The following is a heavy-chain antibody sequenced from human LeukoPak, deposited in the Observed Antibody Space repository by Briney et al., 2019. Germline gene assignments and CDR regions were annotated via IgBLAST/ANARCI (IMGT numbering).Heavy chain of an antibody. J-gene: IGHJ4*02. Sequence: SETLSLTCTVSGGSISSYYWSWIRQPPGKGLEWIGYIYYSGSTNYNPSLKSRVTISVDTSKNQFSLKLSSVTAADTAVYYCARHSSSWSPLPDYWGQGTLVTVSS. D-gene: IGHD6-13*01. V-gene: IGHV4-59*01. CDR1: GGSISSYY. CDR2: IYYSGST. CDR3: ARHSSSWSPLPDY.